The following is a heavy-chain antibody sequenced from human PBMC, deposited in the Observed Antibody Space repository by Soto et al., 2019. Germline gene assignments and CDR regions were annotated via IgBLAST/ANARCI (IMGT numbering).Heavy chain of an antibody. CDR3: AKYSSSGIS. V-gene: IGHV3-23*01. CDR1: GFTFSSYV. D-gene: IGHD6-6*01. CDR2: ISGSSGYT. J-gene: IGHJ4*02. Sequence: EVQLLESGGGLVQPGGSLRLSCAASGFTFSSYVMSWVRQAPGKGLEWVSAISGSSGYTFSADSVKGRFTVSRDNSKNTLYLQMNSLRADDTAAYYCAKYSSSGISWGQGTLVTVSS.